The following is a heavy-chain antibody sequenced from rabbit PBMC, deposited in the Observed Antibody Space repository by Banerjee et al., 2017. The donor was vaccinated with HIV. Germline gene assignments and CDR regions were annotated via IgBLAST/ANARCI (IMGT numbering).Heavy chain of an antibody. CDR2: IYADSSGST. CDR3: ARGHAGYAAYGYARDYGMDL. V-gene: IGHV1S40*01. Sequence: QSLEESGGDLVKPGASLTLTCTASGFSFSSSYYMCWVRQAPGKGLEWIACIYADSSGSTYDASWAKGRFTISKTSSTTVTLQMTSLTAADTAAYFCARGHAGYAAYGYARDYGMDLWGPGTLVTVS. CDR1: GFSFSSSYY. J-gene: IGHJ6*01. D-gene: IGHD6-1*01.